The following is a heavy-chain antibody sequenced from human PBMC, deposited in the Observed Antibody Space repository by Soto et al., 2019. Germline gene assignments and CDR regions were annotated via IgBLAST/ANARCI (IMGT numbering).Heavy chain of an antibody. CDR3: ARVFRRGGGTYYYYYMDV. V-gene: IGHV1-18*01. D-gene: IGHD2-15*01. J-gene: IGHJ6*03. Sequence: GASVKVSCKASGYTFTSYGISWVRQAPGRGLEWMGWISAYNGNTNYAQKLQGRVTMTTDTSTSTAYMELRSLRSDDTAVYYCARVFRRGGGTYYYYYMDVWGKGTTVTVS. CDR2: ISAYNGNT. CDR1: GYTFTSYG.